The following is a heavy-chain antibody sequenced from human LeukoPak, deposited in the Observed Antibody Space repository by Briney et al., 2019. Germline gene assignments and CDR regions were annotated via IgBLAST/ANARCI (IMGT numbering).Heavy chain of an antibody. CDR1: GFTFSSYW. J-gene: IGHJ4*02. V-gene: IGHV3-74*01. CDR3: TRASLED. Sequence: GGSLRLSCAASGFTFSSYWMHWVRQAPGKGLLWVSGINTDGSDTIYADSVKGRFTISRDNAKNTLYMQMNSLRAEDTAVYHCTRASLEDWGQGALVTVSS. CDR2: INTDGSDT.